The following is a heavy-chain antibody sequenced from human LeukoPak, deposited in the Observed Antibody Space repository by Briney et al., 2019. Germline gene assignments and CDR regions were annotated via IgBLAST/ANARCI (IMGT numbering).Heavy chain of an antibody. V-gene: IGHV1-58*02. J-gene: IGHJ3*02. CDR2: IVVGSGNT. CDR3: AAAWRTSWAFDAFDI. CDR1: GFTFTSSA. D-gene: IGHD2-2*01. Sequence: SVKVSCKASGFTFTSSAMQWVRQARGQRLEWIGWIVVGSGNTNYAQKFQERVTITRDMSTSTAYMELSSLRSEDTAVYYCAAAWRTSWAFDAFDIWGQGTMVTVSS.